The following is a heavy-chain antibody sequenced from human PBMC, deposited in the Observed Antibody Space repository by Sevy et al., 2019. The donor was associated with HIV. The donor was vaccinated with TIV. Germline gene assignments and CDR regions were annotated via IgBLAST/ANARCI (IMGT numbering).Heavy chain of an antibody. J-gene: IGHJ6*02. Sequence: GESLKISCATSGFSFRWYDIQWVRQAPGKGLEWVAFILYDGSKKYYGDSVKGRFTISRDNSKNTLYRQMNSLRVEDTAVYYCARDHPDKDGMDVWGQGTMVTVSS. CDR3: ARDHPDKDGMDV. D-gene: IGHD2-15*01. CDR2: ILYDGSKK. V-gene: IGHV3-30*02. CDR1: GFSFRWYD.